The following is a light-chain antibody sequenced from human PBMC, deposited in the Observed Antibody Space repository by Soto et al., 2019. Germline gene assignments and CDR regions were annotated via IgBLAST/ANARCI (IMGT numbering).Light chain of an antibody. Sequence: EIMMTQSPGTLSASPGERATLSCSASQSVSSNLAWYQQKPGQAPRLLIYAVSTRATGIPARFSGSGSGTEFTLAISSLQSEDFAVYYCQQYNKWPLTFGQGTKVEI. CDR3: QQYNKWPLT. CDR1: QSVSSN. V-gene: IGKV3-15*01. J-gene: IGKJ1*01. CDR2: AVS.